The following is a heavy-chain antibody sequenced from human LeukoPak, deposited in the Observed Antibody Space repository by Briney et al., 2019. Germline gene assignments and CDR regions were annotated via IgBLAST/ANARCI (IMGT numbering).Heavy chain of an antibody. V-gene: IGHV3-15*01. CDR3: TTDPPVLRFLEWNY. J-gene: IGHJ4*02. CDR2: IKSKTDGGTT. Sequence: PGGSLRLSCAASGFTFSSYAMSWVRQAPGKGLEWVGRIKSKTDGGTTDYAAPVEGRFTISRDDSKNTLYLQMNSLKTEDTAVYYCTTDPPVLRFLEWNYWGQGTLVTVSS. D-gene: IGHD3-3*01. CDR1: GFTFSSYA.